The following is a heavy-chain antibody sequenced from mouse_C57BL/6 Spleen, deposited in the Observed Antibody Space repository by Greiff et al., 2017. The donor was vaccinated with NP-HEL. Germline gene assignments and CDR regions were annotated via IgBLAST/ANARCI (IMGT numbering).Heavy chain of an antibody. Sequence: VQLQQSGPGLVKPSQSLSLTCSVTGYSITSGYYWNWIRQFPGNKLEWMGYISYDGSNNYNPTLKNRISITRDTSKNQFFLKLNSVTTEDTATYYCARVITTVVEEYYFDYWGQGTTLTVSS. D-gene: IGHD1-1*01. V-gene: IGHV3-6*01. CDR3: ARVITTVVEEYYFDY. J-gene: IGHJ2*01. CDR1: GYSITSGYY. CDR2: ISYDGSN.